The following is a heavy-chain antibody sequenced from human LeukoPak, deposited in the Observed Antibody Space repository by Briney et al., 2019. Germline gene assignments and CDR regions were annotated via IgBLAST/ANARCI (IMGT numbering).Heavy chain of an antibody. Sequence: GGSLRLSCAASGFTFSTYGMHWVRQAPGKGLEWLAVISYDGSNKYYADSVKGRFTISRDNSKNTLYLQMNSLRAEDTAVFYCAKDRHDYSNSFDYWGQGTLVTVSS. CDR2: ISYDGSNK. CDR3: AKDRHDYSNSFDY. J-gene: IGHJ4*02. CDR1: GFTFSTYG. D-gene: IGHD4-11*01. V-gene: IGHV3-30*18.